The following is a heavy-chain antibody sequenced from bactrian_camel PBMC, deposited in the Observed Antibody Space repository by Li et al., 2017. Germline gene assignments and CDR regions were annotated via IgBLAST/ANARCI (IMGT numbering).Heavy chain of an antibody. CDR2: IYSDAGNT. D-gene: IGHD4*01. Sequence: VQLVESGGGLAQPGGSLRLSCAASGFTFGNSWIDWVRQAPGKGLEWVSSIYSDAGNTYYADSVKGRSTISRDNAKNTLYLQLNSLKTEDTAMYYCAKGGAYYSDFVRDFGLWGQGTQVTVS. V-gene: IGHV3S6*01. CDR3: AKGGAYYSDFVRDFGL. J-gene: IGHJ6*01. CDR1: GFTFGNSW.